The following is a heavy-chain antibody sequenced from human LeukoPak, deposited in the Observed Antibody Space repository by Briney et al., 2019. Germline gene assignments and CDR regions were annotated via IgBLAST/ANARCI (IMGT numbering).Heavy chain of an antibody. CDR3: ARASGPFDY. J-gene: IGHJ4*02. Sequence: GESLKISCVASGFMFSVYGMHWVRQAPGKGLEWVAVIWNDGSNKYYADSVKGRFTISRDNSKNTLYLQMNSLRAEDTAVYSCARASGPFDYWGQGTLVTVSS. D-gene: IGHD3-10*01. CDR1: GFMFSVYG. V-gene: IGHV3-33*01. CDR2: IWNDGSNK.